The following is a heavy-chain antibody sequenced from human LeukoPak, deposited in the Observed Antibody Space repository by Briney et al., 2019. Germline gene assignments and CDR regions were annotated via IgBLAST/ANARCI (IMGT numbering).Heavy chain of an antibody. Sequence: GGSLRLSCAASGFTFSSYWMSWVRQAPGKGLEWVANIKQDGSEKYYVDSVKGRFTISRDNAKNSLYLQMNSLRAEDTAVYYCAGDNVVDSYRYYYYMDVWGKGTTVTVSS. CDR1: GFTFSSYW. J-gene: IGHJ6*03. CDR3: AGDNVVDSYRYYYYMDV. V-gene: IGHV3-7*01. D-gene: IGHD5-18*01. CDR2: IKQDGSEK.